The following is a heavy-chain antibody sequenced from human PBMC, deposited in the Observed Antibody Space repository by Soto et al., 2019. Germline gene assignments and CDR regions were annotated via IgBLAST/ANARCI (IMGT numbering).Heavy chain of an antibody. Sequence: QVQLVESGGGLVKPGGSLRLSCAASGFTFSDYYMSWIRQAPGKGLEWVSYISSSGSTIYYADSVKGRFTISRDNAKNSLYLQMNSLRAEDTAVYYCARDQGDYQPAPPGDYYYYMDVWGKGTTVTVSS. D-gene: IGHD4-17*01. J-gene: IGHJ6*03. CDR3: ARDQGDYQPAPPGDYYYYMDV. CDR2: ISSSGSTI. V-gene: IGHV3-11*01. CDR1: GFTFSDYY.